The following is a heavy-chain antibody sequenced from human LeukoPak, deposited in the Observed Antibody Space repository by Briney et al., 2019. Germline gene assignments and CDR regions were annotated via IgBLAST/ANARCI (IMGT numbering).Heavy chain of an antibody. CDR2: ISGYNGKT. D-gene: IGHD2-15*01. V-gene: IGHV1-18*04. Sequence: ASVKVSCKASGYTFTGYYMHWVRQAPGQGLEWMGWISGYNGKTKYAQKLQDRVTMTTDTSTTTAYMELRSLTSDDTAVYCARAGAVVDNWFDPWGQGTLVTVSS. CDR3: ARAGAVVDNWFDP. J-gene: IGHJ5*02. CDR1: GYTFTGYY.